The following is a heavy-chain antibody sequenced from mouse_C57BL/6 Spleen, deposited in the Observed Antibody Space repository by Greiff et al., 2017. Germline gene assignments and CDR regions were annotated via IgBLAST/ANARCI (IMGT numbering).Heavy chain of an antibody. CDR2: IHPNSGST. CDR1: GYTFTSYW. Sequence: QVHVKQSGAELVKPGASVKLSCKASGYTFTSYWMHWVKQRPGQGLEWIGMIHPNSGSTNYNEKFKSKATLTVDKSSSTAYMQLSSLTSEDSAVYYCATANWDVGDFDYWGQGTTLTVSS. V-gene: IGHV1-64*01. D-gene: IGHD4-1*01. CDR3: ATANWDVGDFDY. J-gene: IGHJ2*01.